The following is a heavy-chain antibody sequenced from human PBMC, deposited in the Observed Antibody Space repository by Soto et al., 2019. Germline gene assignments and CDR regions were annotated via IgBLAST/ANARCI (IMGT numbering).Heavy chain of an antibody. CDR2: ISAYNGNT. D-gene: IGHD3-22*01. CDR1: GYTFTSYG. Sequence: QVQLVQSGAEVKKPGASVKVSCKASGYTFTSYGISWVRQAPGQGLEWMGWISAYNGNTNYAQKLQGRVTMTTDTSPSTAYRELRSLRSDDTAVYYCALRRLRDSMDFDYWGQGTLVTVSS. V-gene: IGHV1-18*01. J-gene: IGHJ4*02. CDR3: ALRRLRDSMDFDY.